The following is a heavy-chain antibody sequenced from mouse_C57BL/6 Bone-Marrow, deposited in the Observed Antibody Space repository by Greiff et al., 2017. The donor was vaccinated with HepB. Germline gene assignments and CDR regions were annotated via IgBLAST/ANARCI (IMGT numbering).Heavy chain of an antibody. Sequence: EVKLMESGPGLVKPSQSLSLTCSVTGYSITSGYYWNWIRQFPGNKLEWMGYISYDGSNNYNPSLKNRISITRDTSKNQFFLKLNSVTTEDTATYYCARPTTGDVYYYAMDYWGQGTPVTVSS. J-gene: IGHJ4*01. CDR2: ISYDGSN. V-gene: IGHV3-6*01. D-gene: IGHD2-12*01. CDR3: ARPTTGDVYYYAMDY. CDR1: GYSITSGYY.